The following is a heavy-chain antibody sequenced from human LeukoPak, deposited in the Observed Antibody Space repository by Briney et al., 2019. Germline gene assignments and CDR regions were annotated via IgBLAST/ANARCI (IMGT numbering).Heavy chain of an antibody. J-gene: IGHJ4*02. V-gene: IGHV4-39*07. CDR3: ARAGGSGSLFDY. CDR1: GGSISSSSYY. Sequence: SETLSLTCTVSGGSISSSSYYWGWIRQPPGKGLEWIGSIYYSGSTYYNPSLKSRVTISVDTSKNQFSLKLSSVTAADTAVYFCARAGGSGSLFDYWGQGTLVTVSS. D-gene: IGHD3-10*01. CDR2: IYYSGST.